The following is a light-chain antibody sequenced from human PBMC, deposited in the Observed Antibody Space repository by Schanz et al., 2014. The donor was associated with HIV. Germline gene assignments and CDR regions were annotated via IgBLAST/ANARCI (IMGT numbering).Light chain of an antibody. CDR1: SGDIGYY. CDR2: ERT. Sequence: QFALTQPPSASGSPGQSVTLSCTETSGDIGYYVSWYQHHPGKAPKLLISERTKRPSGVPDRFSGSKSGNTASLTISGLRDEDEADYYCGSITATGAWVFGGGTKLTVL. CDR3: GSITATGAWV. V-gene: IGLV2-8*01. J-gene: IGLJ3*02.